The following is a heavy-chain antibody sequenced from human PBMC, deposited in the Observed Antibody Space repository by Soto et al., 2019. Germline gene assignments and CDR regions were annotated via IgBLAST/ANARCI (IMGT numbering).Heavy chain of an antibody. V-gene: IGHV3-21*01. CDR1: GFTFSSYS. J-gene: IGHJ6*02. D-gene: IGHD2-2*02. Sequence: PGGSLRFSCAASGFTFSSYSMNWVRQAPGKGLEWVSSISSSSSYIYYADSVKGRFTISRDNAKNSLYLQMNSLRAEDTAVYYCARAQGVVPAAISSRYYYYGMDVWGQGTTVTVSS. CDR2: ISSSSSYI. CDR3: ARAQGVVPAAISSRYYYYGMDV.